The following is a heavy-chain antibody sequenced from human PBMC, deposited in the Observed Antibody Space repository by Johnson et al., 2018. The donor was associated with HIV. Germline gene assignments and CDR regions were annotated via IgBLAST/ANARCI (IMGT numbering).Heavy chain of an antibody. V-gene: IGHV3-33*08. D-gene: IGHD3-10*01. J-gene: IGHJ3*02. Sequence: QVQLVESGGGLVKPGGSLRLSCAASGFTFRNAWMSWVRQAPGKGLEWVAVIWYDGSNKYYADSVKGRFSLSRDNSKNTLYLQMNSLRVDDTALYYCLSARYGASGAFDMWGHGTRVTVSS. CDR2: IWYDGSNK. CDR3: LSARYGASGAFDM. CDR1: GFTFRNAW.